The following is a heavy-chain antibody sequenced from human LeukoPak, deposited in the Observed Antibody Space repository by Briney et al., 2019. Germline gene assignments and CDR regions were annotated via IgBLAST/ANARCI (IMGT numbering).Heavy chain of an antibody. CDR1: GGSISSGGYS. V-gene: IGHV4-30-2*01. CDR3: ARSSSGWPYYYYGMDV. CDR2: IYHSGST. Sequence: SETLSLTCAVSGGSISSGGYSWRWIRQPPGKGLEWIGYIYHSGSTYYNPSLKSRVTISVDRSKNQFSLKLSSVTAADTAVYYCARSSSGWPYYYYGMDVWGKGTTVTVSS. D-gene: IGHD6-19*01. J-gene: IGHJ6*04.